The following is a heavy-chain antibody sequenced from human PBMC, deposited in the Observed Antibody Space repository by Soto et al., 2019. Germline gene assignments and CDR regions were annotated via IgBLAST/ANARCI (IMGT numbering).Heavy chain of an antibody. J-gene: IGHJ4*02. CDR2: IIPLFGTP. CDR1: GGIFSTYA. V-gene: IGHV1-69*01. Sequence: QVQLVQSGAEVKKPGSSVKVSCKASGGIFSTYAISWLRQAPGQGLEWMGGIIPLFGTPNYAQRFQGRVTIIADESTSRAYMDLGRVRAEDTAVYYCASDWDAYGSGNYDSRSVFWGQGTLVTVSS. CDR3: ASDWDAYGSGNYDSRSVF. D-gene: IGHD3-10*01.